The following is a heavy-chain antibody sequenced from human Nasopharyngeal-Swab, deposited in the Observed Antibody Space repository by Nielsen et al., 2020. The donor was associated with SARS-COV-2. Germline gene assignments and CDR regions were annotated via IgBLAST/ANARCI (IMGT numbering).Heavy chain of an antibody. J-gene: IGHJ4*02. CDR3: AREVVGGLVDS. Sequence: SETLSLTCTVSGDSISRYYWGWIRQPRGKGLEWIGDFSYSVITHYNASLKSRVTISLDTSKNQFSLKLSSVTAADTGVYYCAREVVGGLVDSWGQGILVTVSS. CDR2: FSYSVIT. CDR1: GDSISRYY. D-gene: IGHD1-26*01. V-gene: IGHV4-59*12.